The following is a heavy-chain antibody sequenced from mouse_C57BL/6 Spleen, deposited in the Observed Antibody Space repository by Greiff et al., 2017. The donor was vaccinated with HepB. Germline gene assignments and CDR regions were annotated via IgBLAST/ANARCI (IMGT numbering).Heavy chain of an antibody. CDR3: ARPPIDGYYAWFAY. D-gene: IGHD2-3*01. CDR2: IYPGDGDT. Sequence: VQLQQSGAELVKPGASVKISCKASGYAFSSYWMNWVKQRPGKGLEWIGQIYPGDGDTNYNGKFKGKATLTADKSSSTAYMQLSSLTSEDSAVYFCARPPIDGYYAWFAYWGQGTLVTVSA. V-gene: IGHV1-80*01. J-gene: IGHJ3*01. CDR1: GYAFSSYW.